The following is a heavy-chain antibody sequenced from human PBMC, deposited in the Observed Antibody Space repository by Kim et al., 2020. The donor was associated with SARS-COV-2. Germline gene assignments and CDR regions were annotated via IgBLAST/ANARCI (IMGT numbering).Heavy chain of an antibody. V-gene: IGHV5-10-1*01. J-gene: IGHJ5*02. D-gene: IGHD6-13*01. CDR3: ARHGGAAAEWFDP. Sequence: YRPSFQGHVTISADKSISTAYLQWSSLKASDTAMYYCARHGGAAAEWFDPWGQGTLVTVSS.